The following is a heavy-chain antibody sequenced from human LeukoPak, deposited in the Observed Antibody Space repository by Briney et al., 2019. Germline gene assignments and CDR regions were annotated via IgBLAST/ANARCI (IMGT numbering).Heavy chain of an antibody. D-gene: IGHD5-12*01. Sequence: KPSETLSLTCAVYGGSFSGYYWSWIRRPPGKGLEWIGEINHSGSTNYNPSLKSRVTISVDTSKNQFSLKLSSVTAADTAVYYCARVEYSGPLFIDYWGQGTLVTVSS. CDR3: ARVEYSGPLFIDY. CDR1: GGSFSGYY. V-gene: IGHV4-34*01. CDR2: INHSGST. J-gene: IGHJ4*02.